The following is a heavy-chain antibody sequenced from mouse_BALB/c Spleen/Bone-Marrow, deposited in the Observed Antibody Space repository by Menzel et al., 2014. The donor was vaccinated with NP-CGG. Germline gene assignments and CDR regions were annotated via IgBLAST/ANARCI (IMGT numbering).Heavy chain of an antibody. CDR1: GYTFTSYW. CDR2: IDPSDSYT. Sequence: QVQLKESGAELVKPGASVKLSCKASGYTFTSYWMHWVKQRPGQGLEWIGEIDPSDSYTNYNQKFKGKATLTVDKSSSTAYMRLSSLTSEDSAVYYCATARATSYAMDYWGQGTSVTVSS. D-gene: IGHD3-1*01. J-gene: IGHJ4*01. V-gene: IGHV1-69*02. CDR3: ATARATSYAMDY.